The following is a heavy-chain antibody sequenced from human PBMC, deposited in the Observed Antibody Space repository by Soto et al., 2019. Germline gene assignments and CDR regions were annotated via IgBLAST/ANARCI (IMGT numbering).Heavy chain of an antibody. D-gene: IGHD3-22*01. CDR1: GGSISSSSYY. CDR3: AVPPNYYDSSGYKNRFDP. V-gene: IGHV4-39*01. J-gene: IGHJ5*02. CDR2: IYYSGST. Sequence: PSETLSLTCTVSGGSISSSSYYWGWIRQPPGKGLEWIGSIYYSGSTYYNPSLKSRVTISVDTSKNQFSLKLSSVTAADTAVYYCAVPPNYYDSSGYKNRFDPWGQGTLVTVSS.